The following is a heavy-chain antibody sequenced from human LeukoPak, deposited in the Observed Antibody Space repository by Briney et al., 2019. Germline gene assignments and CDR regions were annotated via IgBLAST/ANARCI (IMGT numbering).Heavy chain of an antibody. CDR1: GGSFSCYY. CDR2: INHSGST. D-gene: IGHD6-13*01. J-gene: IGHJ4*02. Sequence: SETLSLTCAVYGGSFSCYYWSWIRQPPGKGLEWIGEINHSGSTNYNPSLKSRVTISVDTSKNQFSLKLSSVTAADTAVYYCARVAIAPAEGYWGQGTLVTVSS. CDR3: ARVAIAPAEGY. V-gene: IGHV4-34*01.